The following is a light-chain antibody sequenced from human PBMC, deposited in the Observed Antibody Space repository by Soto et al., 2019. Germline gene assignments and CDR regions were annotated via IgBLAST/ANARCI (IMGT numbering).Light chain of an antibody. V-gene: IGKV1-9*01. Sequence: IQLTQSPSSLSASVGDRVTITCRASQGISSYLAWYQQKQGKAAKLLIYAASTLKSGVPSRFSGSGSGTDFTLTISSLQPEDFATYYCQQLNSYPLTFGGGTKVDI. CDR1: QGISSY. CDR3: QQLNSYPLT. J-gene: IGKJ4*01. CDR2: AAS.